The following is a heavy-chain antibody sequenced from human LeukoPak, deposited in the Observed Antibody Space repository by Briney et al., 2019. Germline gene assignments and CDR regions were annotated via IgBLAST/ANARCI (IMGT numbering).Heavy chain of an antibody. CDR2: ISSSGSTI. J-gene: IGHJ5*02. Sequence: GSLRLSCAASGFIFSDYYMSWIRQVPGKGLEWVSYISSSGSTIYYADSVKGRFTISRDNAKNSLYLQMNSLRAEDTAVYYCARRSGWSKVGVWFDPWGQGTLVTVSS. CDR3: ARRSGWSKVGVWFDP. V-gene: IGHV3-11*01. CDR1: GFIFSDYY. D-gene: IGHD1-26*01.